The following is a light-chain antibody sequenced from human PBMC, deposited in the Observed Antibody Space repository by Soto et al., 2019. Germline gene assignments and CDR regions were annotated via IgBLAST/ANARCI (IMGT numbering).Light chain of an antibody. CDR2: AAS. J-gene: IGKJ4*01. V-gene: IGKV3-20*01. Sequence: EIVLTQSPGTLSLSPGERATLSCRASQSISSSYLAWYQQKPGQAPRLLIYAASSRATGIPDRFSGSGSGTDFTLPISRLEPEDFAVYYCQKFGSSPPLTFGGGTKVEIK. CDR1: QSISSSY. CDR3: QKFGSSPPLT.